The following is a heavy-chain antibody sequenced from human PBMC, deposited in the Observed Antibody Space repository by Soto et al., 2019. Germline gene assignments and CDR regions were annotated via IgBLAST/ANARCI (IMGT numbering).Heavy chain of an antibody. D-gene: IGHD1-7*01. Sequence: PGESLKISCEVSGYSFGAYWIGWVRQMPGKGLEWMGIIFPGDSDTRYRPSFQGQVTISVDKSINTAYLQWSSLKTSDTAMYFCARGGIIGNTPDFWGQGTQVTVSS. CDR1: GYSFGAYW. CDR2: IFPGDSDT. J-gene: IGHJ4*02. CDR3: ARGGIIGNTPDF. V-gene: IGHV5-51*01.